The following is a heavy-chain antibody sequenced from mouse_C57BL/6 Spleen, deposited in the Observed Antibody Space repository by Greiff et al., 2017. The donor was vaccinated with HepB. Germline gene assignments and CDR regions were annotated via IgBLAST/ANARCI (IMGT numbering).Heavy chain of an antibody. Sequence: VQLQQPGAELVKPGASVKLSCKASGYTFTSYWMHWVKQRPGRGLEWIGRIDPNSGGTKYNEKFKSKATLTVDKPSSPAYMQLSSRTAEDSAVYYCERDSAGPYYAMDYWGQGTSVTVSS. CDR2: IDPNSGGT. D-gene: IGHD3-2*02. CDR1: GYTFTSYW. J-gene: IGHJ4*01. CDR3: ERDSAGPYYAMDY. V-gene: IGHV1-72*01.